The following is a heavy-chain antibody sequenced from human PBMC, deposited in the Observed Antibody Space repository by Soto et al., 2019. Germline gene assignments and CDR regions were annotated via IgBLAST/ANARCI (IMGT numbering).Heavy chain of an antibody. CDR3: ARPSGGNNGDAFDT. V-gene: IGHV5-51*01. CDR1: GYSFNSYW. D-gene: IGHD2-15*01. CDR2: IYPGDSDV. J-gene: IGHJ3*02. Sequence: GESLKISCKGSGYSFNSYWIGWVRQMPGKGLEWMGIIYPGDSDVRYSPSFQGQVTISADKTINTAYLQWSSLKASGTAMYYCARPSGGNNGDAFDTWGQGTMVTVSS.